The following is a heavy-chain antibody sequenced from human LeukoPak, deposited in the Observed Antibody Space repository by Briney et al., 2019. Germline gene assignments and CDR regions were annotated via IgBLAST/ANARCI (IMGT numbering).Heavy chain of an antibody. CDR3: AIGGIVGAMGDY. Sequence: SETLSLTCTVSGGSISSYYWSWIRQPAGKGLEWIGRIYTSGSTNYNPSLKSRITMSVDTSKSKFSLKLSSVTAADTAVYYCAIGGIVGAMGDYWGQGTLVTVSS. V-gene: IGHV4-4*07. J-gene: IGHJ4*02. D-gene: IGHD1-26*01. CDR1: GGSISSYY. CDR2: IYTSGST.